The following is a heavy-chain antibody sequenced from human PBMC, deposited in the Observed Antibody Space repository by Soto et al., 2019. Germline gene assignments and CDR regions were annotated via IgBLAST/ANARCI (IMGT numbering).Heavy chain of an antibody. J-gene: IGHJ4*02. CDR3: AKDSIPYSSSYDLDH. CDR1: GFSFCGYA. V-gene: IGHV3-23*01. Sequence: EVQLLESGGGLVQPGGSLRLSCVASGFSFCGYAMSWVRQAPGKGLVWVSSMTATGVSIYYADSVRGRFTISRDNSKNTLYLQMSSLRAEDTARYYCAKDSIPYSSSYDLDHWGRGALVTVSS. D-gene: IGHD6-6*01. CDR2: MTATGVSI.